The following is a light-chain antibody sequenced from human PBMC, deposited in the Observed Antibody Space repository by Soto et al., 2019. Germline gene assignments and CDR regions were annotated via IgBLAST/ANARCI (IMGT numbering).Light chain of an antibody. CDR3: QLYNSPPWT. J-gene: IGKJ1*01. CDR1: QRISSW. Sequence: DIQMTQSPSTLSASVGDRVTITCRASQRISSWLAWYQQRPGKVPRLLIYKASTLESGVPSRFSGSGYGTEFTLTISSLQPDDFATYYCQLYNSPPWTFGQGTKVEIK. V-gene: IGKV1-5*03. CDR2: KAS.